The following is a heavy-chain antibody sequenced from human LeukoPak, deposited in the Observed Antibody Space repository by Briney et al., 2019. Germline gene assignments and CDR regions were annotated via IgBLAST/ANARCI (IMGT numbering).Heavy chain of an antibody. Sequence: PGGSLRLSCAVSGSTVSNNYLSWVRQAPGKGPEWVSVIYSGGATHYADSVKGRFTISRDNSKNTLYLQMNSLRSEDTAVYYCARGVPSPFPGPFDHWGQGTLVTVSS. V-gene: IGHV3-66*02. D-gene: IGHD2/OR15-2a*01. CDR1: GSTVSNNY. CDR3: ARGVPSPFPGPFDH. CDR2: IYSGGAT. J-gene: IGHJ4*02.